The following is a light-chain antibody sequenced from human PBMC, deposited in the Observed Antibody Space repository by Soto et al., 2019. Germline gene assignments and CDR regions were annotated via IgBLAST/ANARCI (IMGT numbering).Light chain of an antibody. CDR3: QQYNNWPLT. CDR1: QSVSSN. V-gene: IGKV3-15*01. J-gene: IGKJ4*01. CDR2: GAS. Sequence: EIVMTQSPATLSVSPGERATLSCRASQSVSSNLAWYQQKPGQAPRLLIYGASTRATGIPARFSGSGSGTEFTLTISSLQSADFAVYYSQQYNNWPLTFGGGTNVEIK.